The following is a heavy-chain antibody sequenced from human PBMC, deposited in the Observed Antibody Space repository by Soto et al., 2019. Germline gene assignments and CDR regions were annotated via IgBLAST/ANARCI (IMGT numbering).Heavy chain of an antibody. CDR3: ARGRGAGTPY. D-gene: IGHD6-13*01. CDR2: INHSGST. V-gene: IGHV4-34*01. J-gene: IGHJ4*02. CDR1: GGSFSGYY. Sequence: SETLSLTCAVYGGSFSGYYWSWIRQPPGKGLEWIGEINHSGSTNYNPSLKSRVTISVDTSKNQFSLKLSSVTAADTAVYYCARGRGAGTPYWGQGTLVTVSS.